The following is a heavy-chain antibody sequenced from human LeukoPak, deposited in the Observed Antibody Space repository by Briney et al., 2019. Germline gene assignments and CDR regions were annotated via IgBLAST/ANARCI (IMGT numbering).Heavy chain of an antibody. CDR1: GGSISSSNW. Sequence: SGTLSLTCAVSGGSISSSNWWSWVRQPPGKGLEWIGEIYHSGSTNYNPSLKSRVTISVDKSKNQFSLKLSSVTAADTAVYYCARVLGFSTYYDILTGYYKDVSPYYFDYWGQGTLVTVSS. D-gene: IGHD3-9*01. J-gene: IGHJ4*02. CDR2: IYHSGST. CDR3: ARVLGFSTYYDILTGYYKDVSPYYFDY. V-gene: IGHV4-4*02.